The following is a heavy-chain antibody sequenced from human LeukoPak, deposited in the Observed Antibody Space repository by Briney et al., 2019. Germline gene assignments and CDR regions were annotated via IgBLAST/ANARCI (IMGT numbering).Heavy chain of an antibody. Sequence: PGGSLRLSCAASGFNFSSYAMSWVRQAPGKGLEWVSAISGSGGSTYYADSVKGRFTISRDNSKNTLYLQMDSLRADDTAVYYCAKDRYGSGSSPFDYWGQGTLVTVSS. CDR1: GFNFSSYA. V-gene: IGHV3-23*01. D-gene: IGHD3-10*01. J-gene: IGHJ4*02. CDR3: AKDRYGSGSSPFDY. CDR2: ISGSGGST.